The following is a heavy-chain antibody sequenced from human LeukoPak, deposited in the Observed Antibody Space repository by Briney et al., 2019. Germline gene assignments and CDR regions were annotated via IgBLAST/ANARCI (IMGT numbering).Heavy chain of an antibody. D-gene: IGHD3-22*01. CDR3: AKSQGYYLDY. V-gene: IGHV3-30*18. CDR1: GSTFGSYG. Sequence: PGGSLRLSCAASGSTFGSYGMHWVRQAPGKGLEWVAVISYDGSNKYYADSVKGRFTISRDNSKNTLYLQMNSLRAEDTAVYYCAKSQGYYLDYWGQGTLVTVSS. CDR2: ISYDGSNK. J-gene: IGHJ4*02.